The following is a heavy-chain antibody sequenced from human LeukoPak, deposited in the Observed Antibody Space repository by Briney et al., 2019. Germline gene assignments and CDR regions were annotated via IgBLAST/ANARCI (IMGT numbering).Heavy chain of an antibody. CDR1: GYTFTSYD. Sequence: GASVKVSCKASGYTFTSYDINWVRQATGRELEWMGWMNPNSGNTGYAQKFQGRVTITRNTSISTAYMELSSLRSEDTAVYYCARNRGRVHRLNINYYYYYMDVWGKGTTVTVSS. D-gene: IGHD1-1*01. CDR3: ARNRGRVHRLNINYYYYYMDV. CDR2: MNPNSGNT. J-gene: IGHJ6*03. V-gene: IGHV1-8*03.